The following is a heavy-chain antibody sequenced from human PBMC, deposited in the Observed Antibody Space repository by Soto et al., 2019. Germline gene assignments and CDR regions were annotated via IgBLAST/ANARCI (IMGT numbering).Heavy chain of an antibody. V-gene: IGHV3-30*18. D-gene: IGHD3-3*01. CDR1: GFIFSSYC. CDR2: ISYDGSNK. J-gene: IGHJ6*02. Sequence: GVSLRLSCAASGFIFSSYCMHWVRQAPGKGLEWVAVISYDGSNKYYADSVKGRFTISRDNSKNTLYLQMNSLRAEDTAVYYCAKEVWSGPMDVWGQGTTVTVSS. CDR3: AKEVWSGPMDV.